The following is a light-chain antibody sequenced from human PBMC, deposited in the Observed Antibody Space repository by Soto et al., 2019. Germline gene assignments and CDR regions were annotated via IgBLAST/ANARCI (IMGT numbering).Light chain of an antibody. CDR2: QAS. Sequence: EIQITQSPSTLSASVGDRVTITCRASEFIRSWLAWYQQKPGQAPKLLIYQASSLESGVPARFSGSGSGTDFTLTINSLQPEDFADYYCQHCSNWLFTFGPGTKVEIK. CDR1: EFIRSW. V-gene: IGKV1-5*03. J-gene: IGKJ1*01. CDR3: QHCSNWLFT.